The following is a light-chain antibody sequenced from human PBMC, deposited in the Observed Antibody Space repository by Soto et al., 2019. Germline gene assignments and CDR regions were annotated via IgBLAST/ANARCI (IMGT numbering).Light chain of an antibody. V-gene: IGLV2-23*02. Sequence: QSALTQPASVSGSPGQSITISCTGTSSDVGSHNLVSWYQQHPGQAPKLMIYEVSKRPLGVSARFSASKSGNTASLTISGLQAEDEADYYCCSYGGCRAVFGGGTQLTVL. CDR1: SSDVGSHNL. J-gene: IGLJ7*01. CDR3: CSYGGCRAV. CDR2: EVS.